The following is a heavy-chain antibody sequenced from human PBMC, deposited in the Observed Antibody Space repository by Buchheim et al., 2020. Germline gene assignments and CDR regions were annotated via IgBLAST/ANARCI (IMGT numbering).Heavy chain of an antibody. CDR2: ISYDGSNK. Sequence: QVQLVESGGGVVQPGRSLRLSCAASGFTFSSYGMHWVRQAPGKGLEWVAVISYDGSNKYYADSVKGRFTISRDNSKNTLYLQMNSLRAEDTAVYYCAKDGSAKHSSSSVDYWGQGTL. CDR1: GFTFSSYG. D-gene: IGHD6-6*01. V-gene: IGHV3-30*18. CDR3: AKDGSAKHSSSSVDY. J-gene: IGHJ4*02.